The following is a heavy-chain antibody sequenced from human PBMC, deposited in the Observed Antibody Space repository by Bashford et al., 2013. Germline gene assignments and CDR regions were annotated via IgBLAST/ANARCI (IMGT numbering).Heavy chain of an antibody. V-gene: IGHV1-69*06. Sequence: SVKVSCKASGGTFSSYAISWVRQAPGQGLEWMGGIIPIFGTANYAQKFQGRVTITADKSTSTAYMELSSLRSEDTAVYYCARGRRTTGDDWFDPGAREPWSTVS. CDR3: ARGRRTTGDDWFDP. CDR2: IIPIFGTA. J-gene: IGHJ5*02. CDR1: GGTFSSYA. D-gene: IGHD1-7*01.